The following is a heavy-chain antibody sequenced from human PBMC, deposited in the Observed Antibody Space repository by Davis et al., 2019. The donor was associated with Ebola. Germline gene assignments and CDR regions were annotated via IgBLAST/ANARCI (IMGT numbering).Heavy chain of an antibody. J-gene: IGHJ4*02. D-gene: IGHD2-21*02. CDR2: IIPILGMV. V-gene: IGHV1-69*04. Sequence: SVKVSCKASGGTFSNHAISWVRQAPGQVLEWMGRIIPILGMVNYAQNFQGRVTITADKSTSTAYMKLSSLRSDDTAVYYCARVVVVTANHAFDYWGQGTLVTVSS. CDR1: GGTFSNHA. CDR3: ARVVVVTANHAFDY.